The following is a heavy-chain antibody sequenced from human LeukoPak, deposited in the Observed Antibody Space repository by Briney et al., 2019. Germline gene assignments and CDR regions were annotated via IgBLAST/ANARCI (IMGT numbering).Heavy chain of an antibody. CDR3: ARPYYYNSRIDP. D-gene: IGHD3-22*01. Sequence: PSETLSLTCTVSGGSISSGDYYWSWIRQPPGKGLEWIAYMYYSGSTYYNPSLKSRVTMSADTSKNQLSLKLSSVTAADTAVYYCARPYYYNSRIDPWGQGILVTVSS. CDR1: GGSISSGDYY. V-gene: IGHV4-30-4*01. J-gene: IGHJ5*02. CDR2: MYYSGST.